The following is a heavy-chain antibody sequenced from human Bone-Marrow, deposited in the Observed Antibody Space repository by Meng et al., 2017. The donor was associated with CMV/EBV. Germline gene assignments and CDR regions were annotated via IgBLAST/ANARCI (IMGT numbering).Heavy chain of an antibody. CDR1: GGSISSYY. V-gene: IGHV4-59*01. J-gene: IGHJ4*02. D-gene: IGHD7-27*01. Sequence: GSLRLSCTVSGGSISSYYWSWIRQPPGKGLEWIGYIYYSGSTNYNPSLKSRVTISVDTSKNQFSLKLSSVTAADTAVYYCARVAPQELGSGVCYFDYWGQGTLVTFSS. CDR3: ARVAPQELGSGVCYFDY. CDR2: IYYSGST.